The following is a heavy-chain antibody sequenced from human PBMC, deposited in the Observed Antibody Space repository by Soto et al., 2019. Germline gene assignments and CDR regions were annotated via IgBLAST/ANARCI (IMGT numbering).Heavy chain of an antibody. CDR3: ASGITGTVGFDE. V-gene: IGHV1-3*01. CDR1: GYTFTSYA. CDR2: INAGNGNT. J-gene: IGHJ4*02. Sequence: ASVKVSCKASGYTFTSYAMHWVRQAPGQRLEWMGWINAGNGNTKYSQKFQGRVTITRDTSASTAYMELSSLRSEDTAVYDCASGITGTVGFDEWGQGTLVTVSS. D-gene: IGHD1-7*01.